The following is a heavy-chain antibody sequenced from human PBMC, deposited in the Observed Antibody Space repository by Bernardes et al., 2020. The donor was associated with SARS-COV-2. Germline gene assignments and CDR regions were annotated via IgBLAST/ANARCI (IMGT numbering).Heavy chain of an antibody. CDR1: GFTFSGSA. CDR3: ARAFSTSSHWYFDL. Sequence: GGSLRLSCAASGFTFSGSAMHWVRQASGKGLEWVGRIRSKANSYATAYAASVKGRFTISRDDSKNTAYLQMNSLKTEDTAVYYCARAFSTSSHWYFDLWGRGTLVTVSS. D-gene: IGHD2-2*01. CDR2: IRSKANSYAT. J-gene: IGHJ2*01. V-gene: IGHV3-73*01.